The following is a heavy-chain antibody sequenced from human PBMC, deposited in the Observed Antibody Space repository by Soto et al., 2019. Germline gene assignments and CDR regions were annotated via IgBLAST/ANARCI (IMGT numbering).Heavy chain of an antibody. CDR1: GYRFTSYW. Sequence: ESLKISFKGSGYRFTSYWIVWVRQMPGKGLELMGIIYPVDSYTRYSPSFQGQVTISADKSISTAYLQWSSLKASDTAMYYCARNGLYRKAGTPPYYYYGMDVWGQGTTVTV. V-gene: IGHV5-51*01. D-gene: IGHD6-13*01. CDR3: ARNGLYRKAGTPPYYYYGMDV. CDR2: IYPVDSYT. J-gene: IGHJ6*02.